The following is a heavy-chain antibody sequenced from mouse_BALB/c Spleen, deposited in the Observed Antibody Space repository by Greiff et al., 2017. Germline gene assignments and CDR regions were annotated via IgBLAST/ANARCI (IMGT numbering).Heavy chain of an antibody. J-gene: IGHJ1*01. Sequence: EVQLVESGGGLVKPGGSLKLSCAASGFTFSSYAMSWVRQTPEKRLEWVASISSGGSTYYPDSVKGRFTISRDNARNILYLQMSSLRSEDTAMYYCARIYYGYWYFDVWGAGTTVTVSS. D-gene: IGHD1-1*01. CDR2: ISSGGST. CDR3: ARIYYGYWYFDV. V-gene: IGHV5-6-5*01. CDR1: GFTFSSYA.